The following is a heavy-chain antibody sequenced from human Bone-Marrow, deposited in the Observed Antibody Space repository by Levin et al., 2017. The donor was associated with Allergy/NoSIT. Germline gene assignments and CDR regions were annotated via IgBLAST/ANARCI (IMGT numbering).Heavy chain of an antibody. V-gene: IGHV4-4*02. D-gene: IGHD4-17*01. CDR3: ARGFGDSSFGLNL. J-gene: IGHJ5*02. CDR2: IYYSGTT. Sequence: SSETLSLTCAVSGDSITSTKWWTWVRQSPGKGLEWIGEIYYSGTTNYNPSLKSRVSISIDKSKNLFSLTLTSVTAADTAIYYCARGFGDSSFGLNLWGQGTLVTVSS. CDR1: GDSITSTKW.